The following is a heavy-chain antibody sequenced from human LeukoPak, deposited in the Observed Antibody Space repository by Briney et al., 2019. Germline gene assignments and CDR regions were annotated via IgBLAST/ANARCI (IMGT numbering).Heavy chain of an antibody. Sequence: SETLSLTCAVYGGSFSGYYWSWIRQPPGKGLEWIGEITHSGSTNYNPSPKSRVTISVDTSKNQFSLKLSSVTAADTAVYYCAREGYCSSTSCHDPDAFDIWGQGTMVTVSS. V-gene: IGHV4-34*01. D-gene: IGHD2-2*01. CDR3: AREGYCSSTSCHDPDAFDI. J-gene: IGHJ3*02. CDR1: GGSFSGYY. CDR2: ITHSGST.